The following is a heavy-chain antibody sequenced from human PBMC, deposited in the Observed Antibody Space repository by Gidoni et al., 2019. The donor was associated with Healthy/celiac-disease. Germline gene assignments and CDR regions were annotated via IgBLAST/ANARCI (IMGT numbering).Heavy chain of an antibody. D-gene: IGHD3-10*01. CDR3: VRDDYGSGSRFDY. J-gene: IGHJ4*02. CDR1: GCSISSYS. V-gene: IGHV4-4*07. CDR2: IYTSGST. Sequence: QVQMQESGPGLVKPSEPLSLTCTVSGCSISSYSWSWIRQPAGKGLEWIGRIYTSGSTKYNPALKSRGIMSVETSKNQLSLKLSYVTDADTAVYYCVRDDYGSGSRFDYWGQGTLVTVSS.